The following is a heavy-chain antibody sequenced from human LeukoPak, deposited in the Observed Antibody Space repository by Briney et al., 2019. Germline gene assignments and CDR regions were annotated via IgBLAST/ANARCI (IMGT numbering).Heavy chain of an antibody. V-gene: IGHV3-23*01. CDR3: AKDPNVLRYFDWLPLYFDY. D-gene: IGHD3-9*01. J-gene: IGHJ4*02. CDR1: GFTFSRYA. Sequence: GGSLRLSCAASGFTFSRYAMSWVRQAPGKGLEWVSAISGSGGSTYYADSVKGRFTISRDNSKNTLYLQMNSLGAEDTAVYYCAKDPNVLRYFDWLPLYFDYWGQGTLVTVSS. CDR2: ISGSGGST.